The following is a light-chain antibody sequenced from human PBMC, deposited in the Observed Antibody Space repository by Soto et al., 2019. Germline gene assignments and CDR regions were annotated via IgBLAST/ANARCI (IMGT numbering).Light chain of an antibody. CDR2: SDT. Sequence: QSVLTQPPSASGTPGQRVTISCSGTSSNIGSNIVTWYQQLPGTAPKLLIYSDTQRPSGVPDRFSGSKSGTSASLAISGLQSADEADYYCAAWDDSLNGVVFGSGTQLTVL. CDR3: AAWDDSLNGVV. J-gene: IGLJ7*01. CDR1: SSNIGSNI. V-gene: IGLV1-44*01.